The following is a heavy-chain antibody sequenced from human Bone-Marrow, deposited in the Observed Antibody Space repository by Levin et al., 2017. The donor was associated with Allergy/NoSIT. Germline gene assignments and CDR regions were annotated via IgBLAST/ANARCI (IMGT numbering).Heavy chain of an antibody. CDR3: ATGGYSSSSVGRDY. V-gene: IGHV4-61*01. CDR1: GGSVSSGSYY. J-gene: IGHJ4*02. D-gene: IGHD6-6*01. Sequence: PSETLSLTCTVSGGSVSSGSYYWSWIRQPPGTGLEWIGYIYYSGSTNYNPSLKSRVTISVDTSKNQFSLKLSSVTAADTAVYYCATGGYSSSSVGRDYWGQGTLVTVSS. CDR2: IYYSGST.